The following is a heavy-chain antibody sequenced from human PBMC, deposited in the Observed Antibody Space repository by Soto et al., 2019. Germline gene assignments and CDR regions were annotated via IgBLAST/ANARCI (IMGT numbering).Heavy chain of an antibody. D-gene: IGHD3-22*01. V-gene: IGHV3-74*01. J-gene: IGHJ6*02. CDR2: INSDGSST. CDR1: GFTFSSYW. CDR3: ARSGYGSSGYYLFHYYYYGMDV. Sequence: GGSLRLSCAASGFTFSSYWMHWVRQAPGKGLVWVSRINSDGSSTSYADSVKGRFTISRDNAKNTLYLQMNSLRAEDTAVYYCARSGYGSSGYYLFHYYYYGMDVWGQGTTVTVSS.